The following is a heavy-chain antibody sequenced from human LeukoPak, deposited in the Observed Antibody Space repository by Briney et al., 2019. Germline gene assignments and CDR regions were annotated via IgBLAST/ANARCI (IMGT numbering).Heavy chain of an antibody. Sequence: GGSLRLSCAASGFTFSSYSMNWFRQAPGKGLEWVSYISSSSSTIYYADSVKGRFTISRDNSKNTLYLQMNSLRAEDTAVYYCANGPSSYAEGAFDIWGQGTMVTVSS. J-gene: IGHJ3*02. CDR3: ANGPSSYAEGAFDI. CDR1: GFTFSSYS. V-gene: IGHV3-48*01. CDR2: ISSSSSTI. D-gene: IGHD6-19*01.